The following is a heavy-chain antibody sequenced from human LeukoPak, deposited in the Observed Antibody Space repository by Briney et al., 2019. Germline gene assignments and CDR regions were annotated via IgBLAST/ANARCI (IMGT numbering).Heavy chain of an antibody. J-gene: IGHJ3*02. Sequence: PSETLSLTCAVYGGSFSGYYWSWIRQPPGKGLEWIGEINHSGSTNYNPSLKSRVTISVDTSKNQFSLKLSSVTAADTAVYYCARGDGDPYPIDAFDIWGQGTMVTVSS. V-gene: IGHV4-34*01. CDR1: GGSFSGYY. CDR2: INHSGST. D-gene: IGHD4-17*01. CDR3: ARGDGDPYPIDAFDI.